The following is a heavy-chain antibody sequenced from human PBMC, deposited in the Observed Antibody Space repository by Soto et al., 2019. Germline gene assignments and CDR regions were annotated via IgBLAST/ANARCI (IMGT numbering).Heavy chain of an antibody. J-gene: IGHJ3*02. CDR1: GFTFSSYA. D-gene: IGHD2-21*02. V-gene: IGHV3-23*01. CDR2: ISGSGGST. Sequence: GGSLRLSCAASGFTFSSYAMSWVRQAPGKGLEWVSAISGSGGSTYYADSVKGRFTISRDNSKNTLYLQMNSLRAEDTAVYYCAKDRTYCGGDCYGRVYDAFDIWGQGTMVTVSS. CDR3: AKDRTYCGGDCYGRVYDAFDI.